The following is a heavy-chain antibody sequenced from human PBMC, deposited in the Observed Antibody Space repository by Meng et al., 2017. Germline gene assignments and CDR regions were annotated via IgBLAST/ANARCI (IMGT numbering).Heavy chain of an antibody. CDR2: ISYDGSQE. CDR3: ARPTAIEEYFFYAMDV. D-gene: IGHD5-24*01. J-gene: IGHJ6*02. CDR1: GFTFSKYA. Sequence: GGSLRLSCAACGFTFSKYAMHWVRQAPGKGLEWVALISYDGSQEYYADSVKGRFTISRDNSKSTLHLQTNSLTSEDTAVYYCARPTAIEEYFFYAMDVWGQGTTVTVSS. V-gene: IGHV3-30*04.